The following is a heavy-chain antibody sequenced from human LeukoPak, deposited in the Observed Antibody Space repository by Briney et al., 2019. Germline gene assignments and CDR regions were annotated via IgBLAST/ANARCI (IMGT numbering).Heavy chain of an antibody. V-gene: IGHV3-43*02. J-gene: IGHJ6*02. CDR2: ITGNGDST. CDR3: AKVKVSDYHYYALDV. CDR1: GFNFGDYA. Sequence: GGSLRLSCTASGFNFGDYALHWVRQAPGKALEWVSLITGNGDSTYYIDSVKGRFTISRDNSENSLLLQMNTLRPEDTALYYCAKVKVSDYHYYALDVWGQGTTVTVSS.